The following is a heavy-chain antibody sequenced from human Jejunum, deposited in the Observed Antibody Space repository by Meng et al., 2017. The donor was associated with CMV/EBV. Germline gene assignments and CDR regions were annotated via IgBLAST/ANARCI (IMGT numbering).Heavy chain of an antibody. CDR2: IYYRSQWYS. CDR1: VSSKSAA. Sequence: VSSKSAAWNWIRQSPSRGLEWLGRIYYRSQWYSDYAVSVRGRISINPDTSRNQFSLHLSSVTPEDTAIYYCSRHEFERMIHWFDPWGQGTLVTVSS. CDR3: SRHEFERMIHWFDP. V-gene: IGHV6-1*01. J-gene: IGHJ5*02. D-gene: IGHD3-22*01.